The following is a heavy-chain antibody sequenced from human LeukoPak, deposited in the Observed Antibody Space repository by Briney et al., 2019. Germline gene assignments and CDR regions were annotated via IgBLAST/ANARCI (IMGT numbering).Heavy chain of an antibody. J-gene: IGHJ4*02. CDR2: INPSGGST. D-gene: IGHD2-8*01. Sequence: GASVKVSCKASGYTFTSYYMHWVRQAPGQGLEWMGIINPSGGSTSYAQKFQGRVTMTSDTSTSTVYMELSSLRSEDTAVYYCAREHMLYYFDYWGQGTLVTVSS. V-gene: IGHV1-46*01. CDR3: AREHMLYYFDY. CDR1: GYTFTSYY.